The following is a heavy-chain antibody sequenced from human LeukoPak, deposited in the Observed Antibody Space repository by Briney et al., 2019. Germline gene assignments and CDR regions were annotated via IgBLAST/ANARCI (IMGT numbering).Heavy chain of an antibody. Sequence: SETLSLTCTVSGGSISSGSYYWSWIRQPAGKGLEWIGRIYTSGSTNYNPSLKSRVTISVDTSKNQFSLKLSSVTAADTAVYYCARVGYSSGWYDVYYYYYMDVWGKGTTVTVSS. V-gene: IGHV4-61*02. J-gene: IGHJ6*03. D-gene: IGHD6-19*01. CDR3: ARVGYSSGWYDVYYYYYMDV. CDR2: IYTSGST. CDR1: GGSISSGSYY.